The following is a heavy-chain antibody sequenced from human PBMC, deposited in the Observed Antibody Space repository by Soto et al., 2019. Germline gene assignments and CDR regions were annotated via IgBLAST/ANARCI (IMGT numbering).Heavy chain of an antibody. D-gene: IGHD2-21*02. Sequence: PGGSLRLSCAASGFTFSSYTLNWVRRAPGKGLEWVATSSDRRTGNTHCSDSVRGRFTLSRDYSRNILFLQMDSLRADDTALYYCTTWLTAHFDYWGRGTQVTVSS. V-gene: IGHV3-23*01. CDR1: GFTFSSYT. CDR3: TTWLTAHFDY. J-gene: IGHJ4*02. CDR2: SSDRRTGNT.